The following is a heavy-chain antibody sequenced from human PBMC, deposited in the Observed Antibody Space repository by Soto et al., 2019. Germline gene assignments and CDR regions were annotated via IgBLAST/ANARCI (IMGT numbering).Heavy chain of an antibody. V-gene: IGHV2-5*02. CDR1: GFSLSTSGVG. CDR3: AHRADILTGYPYNHNWFDP. J-gene: IGHJ5*02. CDR2: IYWDDDK. D-gene: IGHD3-9*01. Sequence: QITLKESGPTLVKPTQTLTLTCTFSGFSLSTSGVGVGWIRQPPGKALEWLALIYWDDDKRYSPSLKSRLTITKDTSKNQVVLTMTNMDPVDTATYYCAHRADILTGYPYNHNWFDPWGQGTLVTVSS.